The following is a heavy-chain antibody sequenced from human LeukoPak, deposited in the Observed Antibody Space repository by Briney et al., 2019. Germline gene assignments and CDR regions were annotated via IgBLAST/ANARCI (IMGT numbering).Heavy chain of an antibody. CDR3: ARGYSGYDLSFPWFDP. CDR2: INHSGST. D-gene: IGHD5-12*01. J-gene: IGHJ5*02. V-gene: IGHV4-34*01. Sequence: PSETLSLTCAVYGGSFSGYYWSWIRQPPGKGLEWIGEINHSGSTNYNPSLKSRVTISVDTSKNQFSLKLSSVTAADTAVYYCARGYSGYDLSFPWFDPWGQGTLVTVSS. CDR1: GGSFSGYY.